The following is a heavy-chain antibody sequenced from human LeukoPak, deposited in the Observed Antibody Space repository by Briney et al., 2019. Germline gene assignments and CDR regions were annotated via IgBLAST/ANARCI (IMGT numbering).Heavy chain of an antibody. Sequence: GGSLRLSCAASGFTFSSYAMSWVRQAPGKGLEWVSAISGSGGSTYYADSVKGRFTISRDNAKNSLYLQMNSLRAEDTAVYYCARKQFRRSSSWYHDAAFDIWGQGTMVTVSS. V-gene: IGHV3-23*01. J-gene: IGHJ3*02. CDR2: ISGSGGST. D-gene: IGHD6-13*01. CDR3: ARKQFRRSSSWYHDAAFDI. CDR1: GFTFSSYA.